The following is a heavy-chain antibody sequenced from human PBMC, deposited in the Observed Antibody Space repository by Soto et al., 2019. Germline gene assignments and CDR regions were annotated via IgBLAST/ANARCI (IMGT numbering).Heavy chain of an antibody. Sequence: KQSQTLSLTCTVSGGSISSSSYYWGWIRQPPGKGLEWIGSIYYSGSTYYNPSLKSRVTISVDTSKNQFSLKLSSVTAADTAVYYCARQANEDIVVVVAAGIWFDPWGQGTLVTVSS. D-gene: IGHD2-15*01. CDR2: IYYSGST. J-gene: IGHJ5*02. CDR1: GGSISSSSYY. CDR3: ARQANEDIVVVVAAGIWFDP. V-gene: IGHV4-39*01.